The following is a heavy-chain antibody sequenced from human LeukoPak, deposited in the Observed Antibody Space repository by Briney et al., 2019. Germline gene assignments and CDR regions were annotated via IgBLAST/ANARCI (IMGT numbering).Heavy chain of an antibody. V-gene: IGHV3-23*01. Sequence: PGGSLRLSCAASGFTFSSYAMSWVRQAPGKGLEWVSAISGSGGSTYYADSVKGRFTISRENSKNTLYLQMNSLRAEDTAVYYCAKDVKTRYGSGSYYFDYWGQGTLVTVSS. D-gene: IGHD3-10*01. J-gene: IGHJ4*02. CDR2: ISGSGGST. CDR1: GFTFSSYA. CDR3: AKDVKTRYGSGSYYFDY.